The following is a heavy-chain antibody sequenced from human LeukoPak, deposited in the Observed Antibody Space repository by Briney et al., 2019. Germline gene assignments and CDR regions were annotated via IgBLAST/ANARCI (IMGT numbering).Heavy chain of an antibody. CDR3: AYGMDV. Sequence: PSETLSLTCAVYGGSFSGYYWSWIRQPPGKGLEWIGSIYYSGSTYYNPSLKSRVTISVDTSKNQFSLKLSSVTAADTAVYYCAYGMDVWGQGTTVTVSS. CDR1: GGSFSGYY. CDR2: IYYSGST. V-gene: IGHV4-34*01. J-gene: IGHJ6*02.